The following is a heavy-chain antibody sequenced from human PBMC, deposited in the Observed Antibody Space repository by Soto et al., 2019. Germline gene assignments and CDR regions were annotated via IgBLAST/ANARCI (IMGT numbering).Heavy chain of an antibody. CDR2: IYYSGST. V-gene: IGHV4-59*01. Sequence: SETLSLTCTVSGGSISSYYWSWIRQPPGKGLEWIGYIYYSGSTNYNPSLKSRVTISVDTSKNQFSLKLSSVTAADTAVYYCARGLLYYDILTGYYGDDAFDIWGQGTMVT. CDR3: ARGLLYYDILTGYYGDDAFDI. CDR1: GGSISSYY. J-gene: IGHJ3*02. D-gene: IGHD3-9*01.